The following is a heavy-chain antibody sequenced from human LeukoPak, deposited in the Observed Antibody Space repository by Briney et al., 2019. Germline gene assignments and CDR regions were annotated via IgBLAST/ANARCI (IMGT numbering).Heavy chain of an antibody. J-gene: IGHJ4*02. Sequence: ASVKVSCTASGGTFSSYAISWVRQAPGQGLEWMGRIIPILGIANYAQKFQGRVTITADKSTSTAYMELSSLRSEDTAVYYCAREAPEYYYDSSGYYPKQFDYWGQGTLVTVSS. CDR2: IIPILGIA. CDR1: GGTFSSYA. V-gene: IGHV1-69*04. D-gene: IGHD3-22*01. CDR3: AREAPEYYYDSSGYYPKQFDY.